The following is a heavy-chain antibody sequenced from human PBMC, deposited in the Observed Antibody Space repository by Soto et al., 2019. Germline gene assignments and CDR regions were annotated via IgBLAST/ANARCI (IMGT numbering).Heavy chain of an antibody. CDR3: ARLLTEGATFREDAFDL. CDR2: ISTFNGKT. J-gene: IGHJ3*01. D-gene: IGHD3-9*01. CDR1: RYTFTSHG. Sequence: QIQLVQSGGDVKTPGASVKVSCTTSRYTFTSHGIAWVRQAPGQGLEWMGWISTFNGKTDYAQKFQGRVTMTADTITSTVHMELRSLRSDDTALYYCARLLTEGATFREDAFDLWGPGTKVTVSS. V-gene: IGHV1-18*01.